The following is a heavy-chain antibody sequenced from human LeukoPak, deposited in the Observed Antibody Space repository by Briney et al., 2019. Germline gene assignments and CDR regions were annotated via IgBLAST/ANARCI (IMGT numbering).Heavy chain of an antibody. CDR3: ARKLGKWERLSPFDY. V-gene: IGHV3-21*01. Sequence: GGSLRLSCAASGFTFNIYSMNWVRQAPGKGLEWVSSISSSSDYLYYADSVKGRFTISRDNARNSLYLQMNSLRAEDTAVYYCARKLGKWERLSPFDYWGQGTLVTVSS. CDR1: GFTFNIYS. CDR2: ISSSSDYL. J-gene: IGHJ4*02. D-gene: IGHD1-26*01.